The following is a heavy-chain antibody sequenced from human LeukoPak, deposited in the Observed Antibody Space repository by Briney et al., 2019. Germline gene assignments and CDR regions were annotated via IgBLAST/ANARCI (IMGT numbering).Heavy chain of an antibody. CDR2: ISYSGSA. Sequence: SETLSLTCNVSGGSTSTSNCHWGWIRQSPGKGLEWIGSISYSGSANYNPSLKSRATVSVDTSKNQFSLNLTSVTAADPAVYYCVRGGSYPLDYWGQGTLVTVSP. J-gene: IGHJ4*02. D-gene: IGHD1-26*01. V-gene: IGHV4-39*01. CDR1: GGSTSTSNCH. CDR3: VRGGSYPLDY.